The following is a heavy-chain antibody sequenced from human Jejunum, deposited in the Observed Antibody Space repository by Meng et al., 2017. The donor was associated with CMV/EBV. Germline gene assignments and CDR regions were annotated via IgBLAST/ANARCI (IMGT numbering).Heavy chain of an antibody. CDR2: ILTGRGGT. CDR3: AKGSRWVDP. Sequence: LGLSWAASGFTFRNFAMTWVRQAPGKGLEWVSVILTGRGGTHYVDSVKGRFTISRDDSKSTMYLQMNSLRAEDTAVYYCAKGSRWVDPWGQGTLVTVSS. D-gene: IGHD2-2*01. CDR1: GFTFRNFA. V-gene: IGHV3-23*03. J-gene: IGHJ5*02.